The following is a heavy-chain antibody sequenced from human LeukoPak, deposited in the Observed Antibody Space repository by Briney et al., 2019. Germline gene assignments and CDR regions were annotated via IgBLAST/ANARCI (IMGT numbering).Heavy chain of an antibody. Sequence: GGSLRLSCAASGFTFSSYWMSWVRQAPGKGLEWVANIKQDGSEKYYVDSVKGRFTISRDNAKNSLYLQMNSLRAEDTAVYYCARGGRYYDFWSGYSHMRYGMDVWGQGTTVTVSS. CDR2: IKQDGSEK. CDR3: ARGGRYYDFWSGYSHMRYGMDV. CDR1: GFTFSSYW. D-gene: IGHD3-3*01. V-gene: IGHV3-7*04. J-gene: IGHJ6*02.